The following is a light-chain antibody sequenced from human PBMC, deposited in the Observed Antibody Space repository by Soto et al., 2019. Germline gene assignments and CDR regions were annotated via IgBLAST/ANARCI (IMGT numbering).Light chain of an antibody. V-gene: IGKV1-5*01. CDR3: QQYTSYWT. CDR1: QSIGSW. Sequence: DIQMTQSPSTLSASVGDRVTITCRASQSIGSWLAWYQQKPGKAPKLLIYDASSLDTWVPSRFSGSGSRTEFTLTISSLPPDDFATYYCQQYTSYWTSGQGTKVDIK. J-gene: IGKJ1*01. CDR2: DAS.